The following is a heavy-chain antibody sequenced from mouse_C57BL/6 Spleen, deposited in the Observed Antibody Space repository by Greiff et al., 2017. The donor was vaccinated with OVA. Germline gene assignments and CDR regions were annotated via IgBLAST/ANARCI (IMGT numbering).Heavy chain of an antibody. CDR1: GYTFTDYY. CDR2: INPNNGGT. Sequence: VQLQQSGPELVKPGASVKISCKASGYTFTDYYMNWVKQSHGKSLEWIGDINPNNGGTSYNQKFKGKATLTVDKSSSTAYMELRSLTSEDSAVYYCAREDLLGYWGQGTTLTVSS. D-gene: IGHD1-1*01. CDR3: AREDLLGY. J-gene: IGHJ2*01. V-gene: IGHV1-26*01.